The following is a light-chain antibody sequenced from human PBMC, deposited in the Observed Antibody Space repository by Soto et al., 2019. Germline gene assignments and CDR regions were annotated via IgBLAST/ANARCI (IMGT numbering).Light chain of an antibody. V-gene: IGKV3-11*01. Sequence: EIVLTQSPDTLSLSPGERATLSCRASQSVNNALAWYQQKPGQAPRLLIYDASNRATGIPARFSGSGSGTDFTLTLSSLEPEDYAVYYCQHRRSWPLTFGGGTKVEIK. CDR2: DAS. J-gene: IGKJ4*01. CDR3: QHRRSWPLT. CDR1: QSVNNA.